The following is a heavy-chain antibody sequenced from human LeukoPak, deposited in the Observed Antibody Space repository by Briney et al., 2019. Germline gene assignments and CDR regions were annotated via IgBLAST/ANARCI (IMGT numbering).Heavy chain of an antibody. CDR2: IYTSGST. Sequence: SSETLSLTCTVSGGSISSYYWSWIRQPAGKGLEWIGRIYTSGSTNYNPSLKSRVTISVDTSKNQFSLKLSSVTAADTAVYYCARDIGYCSSTSCPRVDNWFDPWGQGTLVTVSS. CDR3: ARDIGYCSSTSCPRVDNWFDP. V-gene: IGHV4-4*07. CDR1: GGSISSYY. D-gene: IGHD2-2*01. J-gene: IGHJ5*02.